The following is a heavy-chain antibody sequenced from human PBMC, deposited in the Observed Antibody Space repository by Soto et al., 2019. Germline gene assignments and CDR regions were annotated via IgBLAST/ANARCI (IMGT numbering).Heavy chain of an antibody. D-gene: IGHD1-26*01. Sequence: GGSLRLSCAASGFDFSSYGMHWVRQTPGKGLEWVAVLGFDGGGRFYADSVRGRFAISRDNSKKILYLQMDSLRVEDTALYYCAREPVGPDYAMDVWGQGTTVTVSS. CDR3: AREPVGPDYAMDV. CDR1: GFDFSSYG. V-gene: IGHV3-33*01. CDR2: LGFDGGGR. J-gene: IGHJ6*02.